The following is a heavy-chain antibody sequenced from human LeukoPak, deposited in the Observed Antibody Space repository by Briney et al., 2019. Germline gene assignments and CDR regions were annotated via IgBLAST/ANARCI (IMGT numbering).Heavy chain of an antibody. J-gene: IGHJ4*02. CDR1: GLTVSYNY. Sequence: PGGSLRLSCAASGLTVSYNYMSWVRQAPGKGLEWVSVTYSGGGTYYADSVKGRFTISRDNSKNTLYLQMNSLRVEDTAVYYCARSDCGGDCYSLDSWGQGTLVTVSS. V-gene: IGHV3-66*01. CDR3: ARSDCGGDCYSLDS. D-gene: IGHD2-21*02. CDR2: TYSGGGT.